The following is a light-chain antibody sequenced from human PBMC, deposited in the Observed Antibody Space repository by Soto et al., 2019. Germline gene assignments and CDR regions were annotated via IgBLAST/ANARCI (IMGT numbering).Light chain of an antibody. CDR2: GAS. Sequence: AIQMTQSPSSLSAFVGDRVTISCRASQGIGNALAWYQQKPGKPPKVLIYGASNVQSGVPPRFSGSGSGTDFTLAISSLQPEDSATYYCLQDINYPWTFGQGTKVEIK. CDR1: QGIGNA. CDR3: LQDINYPWT. J-gene: IGKJ1*01. V-gene: IGKV1-6*01.